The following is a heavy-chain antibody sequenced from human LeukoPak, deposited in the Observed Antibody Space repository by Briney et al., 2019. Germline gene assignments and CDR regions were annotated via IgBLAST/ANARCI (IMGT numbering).Heavy chain of an antibody. V-gene: IGHV1-46*01. CDR1: GYTFTSYY. Sequence: ASVKVSCKASGYTFTSYYMHWVRQAPGQGLEWMGIINPSGGSTSYAQKFQGRVTMTRDTSTSTVYMELSSLRSEDTAVYYCAAEIYGGNSDCCTFDFWGPGTLVTVSS. D-gene: IGHD4-23*01. CDR2: INPSGGST. CDR3: AAEIYGGNSDCCTFDF. J-gene: IGHJ3*01.